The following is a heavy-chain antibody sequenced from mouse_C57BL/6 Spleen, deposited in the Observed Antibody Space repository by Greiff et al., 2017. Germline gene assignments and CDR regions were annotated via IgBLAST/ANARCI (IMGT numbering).Heavy chain of an antibody. V-gene: IGHV2-5*01. CDR1: GFSLTSYG. J-gene: IGHJ4*01. CDR3: ATSYDYDVNYYAMDY. CDR2: IWSGGGT. D-gene: IGHD2-4*01. Sequence: QVQLKESGPGLVQPSQSLSITCTVSGFSLTSYGVHWVRQSPGKGLEWLGVIWSGGGTDYNAAFMSRLSITKDNTKSQVFFKMNSLQADDTAIYYCATSYDYDVNYYAMDYWGQGTSVTVSS.